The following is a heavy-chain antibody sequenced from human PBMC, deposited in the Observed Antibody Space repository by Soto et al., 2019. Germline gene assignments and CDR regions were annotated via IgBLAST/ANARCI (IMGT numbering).Heavy chain of an antibody. J-gene: IGHJ5*02. CDR1: GYTFTSYY. V-gene: IGHV1-46*01. CDR2: INPSGGST. CDR3: ARDPYSGYDFSWFDP. D-gene: IGHD5-12*01. Sequence: QVQLVQSGAEVKKPGASVKVSCKASGYTFTSYYMHWVRQAPGQGLEWMGIINPSGGSTSYVQKVHGRVTMTRDTSTSTVYMELSSLRSEDTAVYYCARDPYSGYDFSWFDPWGQGTLVTVSS.